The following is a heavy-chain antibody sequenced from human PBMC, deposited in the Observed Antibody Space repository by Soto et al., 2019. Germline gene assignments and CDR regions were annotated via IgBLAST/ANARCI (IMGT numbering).Heavy chain of an antibody. CDR3: ARDASYYSLWSGYYPSRNGMDV. CDR2: IWYDGSKK. CDR1: GFTFSSFG. D-gene: IGHD3-3*01. Sequence: QVQVVESGGGVVQPGRSLRLSCAASGFTFSSFGMHWVRQAPGKGLEWVSLIWYDGSKKSYGDSVKGRFTISRDNSRNTVYLQMNSLRADDTAVYYCARDASYYSLWSGYYPSRNGMDVWRQGITVTVSS. J-gene: IGHJ6*02. V-gene: IGHV3-33*01.